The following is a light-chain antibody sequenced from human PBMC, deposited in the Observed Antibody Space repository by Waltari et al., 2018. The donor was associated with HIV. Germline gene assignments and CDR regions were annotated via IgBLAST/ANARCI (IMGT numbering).Light chain of an antibody. J-gene: IGLJ1*01. CDR1: SSNTGADYD. V-gene: IGLV1-40*01. CDR3: QSYDNSLSGTYV. CDR2: GNT. Sequence: QSVLTQPPYVSGTPGQRLTISCTGSSSNTGADYDAHWYQHLPGTPPKFIIYGNTNRPSGVPDRFSGSKSGTSASLVITGLQAEDEADYYCQSYDNSLSGTYVFGGGTKVNVL.